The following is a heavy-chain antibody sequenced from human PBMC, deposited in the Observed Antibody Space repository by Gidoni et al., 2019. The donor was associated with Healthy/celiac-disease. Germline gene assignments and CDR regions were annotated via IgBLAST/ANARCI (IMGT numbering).Heavy chain of an antibody. V-gene: IGHV1-3*01. CDR1: GHPLSSFA. CDR2: INAGNGNT. CDR3: ARAVTTSPNYYYYYGMDV. D-gene: IGHD4-17*01. Sequence: QIQSVQSGAEVKKPGASVKVSCKASGHPLSSFAMHWLRQAPGQRLEWMGWINAGNGNTKYSQKFQGRVTITRDTSASTAYMELSSLRSKDTAVYYCARAVTTSPNYYYYYGMDVWGQGTTVTVSS. J-gene: IGHJ6*02.